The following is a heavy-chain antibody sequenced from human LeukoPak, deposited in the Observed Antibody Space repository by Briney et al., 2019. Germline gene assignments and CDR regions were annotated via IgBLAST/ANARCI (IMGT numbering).Heavy chain of an antibody. D-gene: IGHD6-13*01. CDR2: INHSGST. Sequence: SETLSLTCAVYGGSFSGYYWSWIRQPPGKGLEWIGEINHSGSTNYNPSLKSRVTISVDTSKNQFSLKLSSVTAADTAVYYCARVRGFASRYSSSWRYFDYWGQGTLVTVSS. CDR1: GGSFSGYY. J-gene: IGHJ4*02. V-gene: IGHV4-34*01. CDR3: ARVRGFASRYSSSWRYFDY.